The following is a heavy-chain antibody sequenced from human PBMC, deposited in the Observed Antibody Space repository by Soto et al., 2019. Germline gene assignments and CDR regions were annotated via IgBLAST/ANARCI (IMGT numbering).Heavy chain of an antibody. Sequence: XSVEVSFKASGYTFTSYGISWVRQAPGQGLEWMGWISAYNGNTNYAQKLQGRVTMTTDTSTSTAYMELRSLRSDDTAVYYCARIDPLGYSSGWAQDYWGQGTLVTVSS. V-gene: IGHV1-18*04. CDR3: ARIDPLGYSSGWAQDY. CDR1: GYTFTSYG. CDR2: ISAYNGNT. D-gene: IGHD6-25*01. J-gene: IGHJ4*02.